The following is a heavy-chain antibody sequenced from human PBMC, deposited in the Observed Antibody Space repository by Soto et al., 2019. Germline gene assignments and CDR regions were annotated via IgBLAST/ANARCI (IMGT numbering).Heavy chain of an antibody. D-gene: IGHD5-18*01. CDR1: GGTFSSYA. Sequence: SVKVSCKASGGTFSSYAISWVRQAPGQGLEWMGGIIPIFGTANYAQKFQGRVTITADESTSTAYMELSSLRSEDTAVYYCARDLVDTAMVAYYYYGMDVWGQGTTVTVSS. J-gene: IGHJ6*02. CDR2: IIPIFGTA. V-gene: IGHV1-69*13. CDR3: ARDLVDTAMVAYYYYGMDV.